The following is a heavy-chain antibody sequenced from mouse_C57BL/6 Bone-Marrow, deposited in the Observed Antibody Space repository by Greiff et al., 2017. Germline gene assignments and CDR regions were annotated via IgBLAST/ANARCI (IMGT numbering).Heavy chain of an antibody. Sequence: VQLQQSGAELARPGASVKLSCKASGYTFTSYGISWVKQRPGQGLEWIGEIYPRSGNTYYNEKFKGKATLTADKSSSTAYMELSSLTSEDSAVYFCARWRDEEDYFGYWGQGTTVTVSS. V-gene: IGHV1-81*01. J-gene: IGHJ2*01. CDR3: ARWRDEEDYFGY. CDR1: GYTFTSYG. D-gene: IGHD3-3*01. CDR2: IYPRSGNT.